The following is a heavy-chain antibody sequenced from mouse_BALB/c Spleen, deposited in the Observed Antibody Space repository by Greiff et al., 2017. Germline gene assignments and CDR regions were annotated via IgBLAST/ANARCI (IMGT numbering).Heavy chain of an antibody. V-gene: IGHV5-17*02. Sequence: EVQRVESGGGLVQPGGSRKLSCAASGFTFSSFGMHWVRQAPETGLEWVAYISSGSSTIYYADTVKGRFTISRDNPKNTLFLQMTSLRSEDTAMYYCARYGSSYWYCDVWGAGTTVTVSS. CDR3: ARYGSSYWYCDV. D-gene: IGHD1-1*01. CDR1: GFTFSSFG. CDR2: ISSGSSTI. J-gene: IGHJ1*01.